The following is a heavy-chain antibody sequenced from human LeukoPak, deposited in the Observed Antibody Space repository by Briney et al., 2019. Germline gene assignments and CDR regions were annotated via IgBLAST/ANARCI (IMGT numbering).Heavy chain of an antibody. Sequence: GGSLRLSCAASGFMFPDYGMNWVRQVPGKGLEWVSGINWDASSTNHADSVKGQFTISRDNAKSSLYLQMNTLRAEDTALYYCARDFKYCTGGVCYFTAVADYWGQGTLVTVSS. CDR1: GFMFPDYG. CDR3: ARDFKYCTGGVCYFTAVADY. J-gene: IGHJ4*02. V-gene: IGHV3-20*04. D-gene: IGHD2-8*02. CDR2: INWDASST.